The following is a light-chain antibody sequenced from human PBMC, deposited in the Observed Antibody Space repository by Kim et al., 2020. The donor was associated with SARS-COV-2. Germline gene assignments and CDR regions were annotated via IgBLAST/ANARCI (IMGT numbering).Light chain of an antibody. J-gene: IGLJ3*02. CDR2: GTS. CDR1: TGTVTSHHY. CDR3: LLSFDDDWV. V-gene: IGLV7-46*01. Sequence: GTVTLPCDSSTGTVTSHHYPFWIQQKPGPAPRALLYGTSNQYSWTPARFSGSLLGGKAVLTLSGAQPEDEAEYFCLLSFDDDWVFGGGTQLTVL.